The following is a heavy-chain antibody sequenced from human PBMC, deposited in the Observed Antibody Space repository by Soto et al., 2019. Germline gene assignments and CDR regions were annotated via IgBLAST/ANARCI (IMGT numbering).Heavy chain of an antibody. CDR2: ISSSSSTI. J-gene: IGHJ4*02. Sequence: EVQLVESGGGLVQPGGSLRLSCAASGFTFSSYSMNWVRQAPGKGLEWVSYISSSSSTIYYADSVKGRFTSARDNAKKSLYPQMNSLRAEDTAVYYCSREFDSSSWYVYGYWGQGTLVTVSS. CDR3: SREFDSSSWYVYGY. V-gene: IGHV3-48*01. CDR1: GFTFSSYS. D-gene: IGHD6-13*01.